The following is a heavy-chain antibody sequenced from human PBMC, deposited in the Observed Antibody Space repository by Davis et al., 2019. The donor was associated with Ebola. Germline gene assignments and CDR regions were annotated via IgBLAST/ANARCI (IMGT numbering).Heavy chain of an antibody. J-gene: IGHJ4*02. D-gene: IGHD5-12*01. Sequence: MPSETLSLTCTVSGGSISSSSYYWGWIRQPPGKGLEWIGSIYYSGSTYYNPSLKSRVTISVDTSKNQLSLKLSYVTAADTAVYFCASGYSGFKTFDYWGQGTLVTVSS. V-gene: IGHV4-39*07. CDR2: IYYSGST. CDR3: ASGYSGFKTFDY. CDR1: GGSISSSSYY.